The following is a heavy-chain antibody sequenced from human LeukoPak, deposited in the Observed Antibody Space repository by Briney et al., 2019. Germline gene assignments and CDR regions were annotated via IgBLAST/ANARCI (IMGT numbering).Heavy chain of an antibody. CDR2: INYSGST. CDR1: GGSLSSSDYY. J-gene: IGHJ4*02. D-gene: IGHD2-2*01. CDR3: ASIVVVPAAIAY. V-gene: IGHV4-30-4*01. Sequence: PSETLSLTCSVSGGSLSSSDYYWRWLRQPPGRGREWVGYINYSGSTYDNPSLKSRVTISVDTSKNQFSLKVSSVTAADTAVYYCASIVVVPAAIAYWGQGALVTVSS.